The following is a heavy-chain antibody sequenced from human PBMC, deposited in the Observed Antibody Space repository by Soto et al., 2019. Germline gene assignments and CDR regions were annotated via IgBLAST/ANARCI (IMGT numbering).Heavy chain of an antibody. V-gene: IGHV3-48*03. D-gene: IGHD6-6*01. Sequence: EVQLVESGGGLVQPGGALRLSCAASGFTFSSYEMNWVRQAPGKGLEWVSYISSSGSTIYYADSVEGRFTISRDNAKNSLYLQMNRLRAEDTAVYYCARDRVAARPYYYYGMDVWGQGTTVTVSS. CDR2: ISSSGSTI. J-gene: IGHJ6*02. CDR1: GFTFSSYE. CDR3: ARDRVAARPYYYYGMDV.